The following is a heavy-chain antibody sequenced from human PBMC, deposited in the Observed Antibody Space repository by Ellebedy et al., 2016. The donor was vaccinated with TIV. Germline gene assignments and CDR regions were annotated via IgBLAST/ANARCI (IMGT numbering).Heavy chain of an antibody. CDR3: ASGYNWNDEVLGH. J-gene: IGHJ4*02. CDR2: IGSSGDET. D-gene: IGHD1-20*01. Sequence: GESLKISCAASGFSVSSNYMTWVRQAPGKGLEWVSYIGSSGDETHYIDSVEGRFIISRDNAKNTLYLQMNRLRDEDTAVYYCASGYNWNDEVLGHWGQGVLVTVSS. CDR1: GFSVSSNY. V-gene: IGHV3-11*06.